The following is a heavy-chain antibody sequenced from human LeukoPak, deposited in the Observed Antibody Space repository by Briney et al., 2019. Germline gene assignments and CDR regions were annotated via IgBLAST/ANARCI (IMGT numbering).Heavy chain of an antibody. Sequence: GGSLRLSCAVSGFTVSTNHMSWVRQAPGRGLEWVSVIYNDGNTYYTDSVKGRFTISRDNSKNTVFLQMNSLRVEDTAVYYCAKGHAPSGSYADYWGQGTLVTVSS. J-gene: IGHJ4*02. V-gene: IGHV3-53*01. CDR1: GFTVSTNH. CDR3: AKGHAPSGSYADY. D-gene: IGHD1-26*01. CDR2: IYNDGNT.